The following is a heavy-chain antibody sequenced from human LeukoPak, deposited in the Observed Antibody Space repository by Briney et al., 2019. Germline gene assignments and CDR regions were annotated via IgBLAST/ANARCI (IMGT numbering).Heavy chain of an antibody. CDR3: AGHHPRNTVDF. CDR1: SDSINNYY. CDR2: IYYSGTT. Sequence: PSETLSLTCTVSSDSINNYYWSWVRQPPGKGLEWIGYIYYSGTTDYNPSLKSRVTISLDTSKNQFSLKLSSVTAADTAVYYCAGHHPRNTVDFWGQGTLVTVSS. D-gene: IGHD2-8*02. V-gene: IGHV4-59*08. J-gene: IGHJ4*02.